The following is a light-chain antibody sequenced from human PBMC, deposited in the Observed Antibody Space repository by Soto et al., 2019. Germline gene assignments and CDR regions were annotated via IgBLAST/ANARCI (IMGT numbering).Light chain of an antibody. CDR1: QSVSTN. Sequence: EIEMAQSPATLSVSPGERATLSCRASQSVSTNVAWYQQKPGQAPRLLISGASSRAAGVPDRFSGSGSGTEFTLTISRLEPEDFTVYYCHHYETFGQGTKVDIK. J-gene: IGKJ1*01. CDR3: HHYET. CDR2: GAS. V-gene: IGKV3D-15*01.